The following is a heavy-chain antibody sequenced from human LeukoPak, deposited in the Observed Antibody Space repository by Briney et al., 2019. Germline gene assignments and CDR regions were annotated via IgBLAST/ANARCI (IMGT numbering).Heavy chain of an antibody. Sequence: GASVKVSCKASGYTFTSYGISWARQAPGQGLEWMGWISAYNGNTNYAQKFQERVTITRDMSTSTAYMELSSLRSEDTAVYYCAATIVGATVAFDYWGQGTLVTVSS. CDR1: GYTFTSYG. J-gene: IGHJ4*02. CDR3: AATIVGATVAFDY. D-gene: IGHD1-26*01. V-gene: IGHV1-18*01. CDR2: ISAYNGNT.